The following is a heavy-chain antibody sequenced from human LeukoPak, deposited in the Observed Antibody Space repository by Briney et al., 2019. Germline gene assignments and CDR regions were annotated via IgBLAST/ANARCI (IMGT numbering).Heavy chain of an antibody. D-gene: IGHD1-1*01. CDR2: MNPISGNT. J-gene: IGHJ4*02. CDR3: ARGSGNWNGDFDY. CDR1: GYTFTSYD. V-gene: IGHV1-8*03. Sequence: ASVKVSCKTSGYTFTSYDINWVRQATGQGLEWMGWMNPISGNTGYAQKFQGRVTITRNTSISTAYMELSSLRSEDTAVYYCARGSGNWNGDFDYWGQGTLVTVSS.